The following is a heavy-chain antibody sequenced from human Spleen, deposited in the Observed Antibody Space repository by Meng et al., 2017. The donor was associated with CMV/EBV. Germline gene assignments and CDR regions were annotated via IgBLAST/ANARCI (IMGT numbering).Heavy chain of an antibody. V-gene: IGHV3-9*03. J-gene: IGHJ6*02. CDR2: ISWNSGRI. CDR3: AKGRGTSVHYYAMDV. Sequence: SLKISCAASGFTFGSYWMSWVRQAPGKGLEWVSGISWNSGRIGYAESVKGRFTISRDNAKNSLYLQMNSLRAEDMALYYCAKGRGTSVHYYAMDVWGQGTTVTVS. CDR1: GFTFGSYW.